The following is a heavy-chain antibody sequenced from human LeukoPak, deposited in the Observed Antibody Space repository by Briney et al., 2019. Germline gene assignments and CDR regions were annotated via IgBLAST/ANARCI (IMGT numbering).Heavy chain of an antibody. CDR1: GYSISSGYY. Sequence: PSETLSLTCAVSGYSISSGYYWGWIRQPPGKGLEWIGSIYHSGSTYYNPSLKSRVTISVDTSKNQFSLKLSSVTAADTAVYYCARYQWQRVDYWGQGTPVTVSS. CDR3: ARYQWQRVDY. J-gene: IGHJ4*02. D-gene: IGHD5-12*01. V-gene: IGHV4-38-2*01. CDR2: IYHSGST.